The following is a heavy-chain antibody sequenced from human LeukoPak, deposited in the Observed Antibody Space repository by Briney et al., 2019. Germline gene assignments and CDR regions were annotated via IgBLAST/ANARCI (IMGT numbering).Heavy chain of an antibody. V-gene: IGHV4-59*08. CDR3: ASLNSLYCSSTSCNPHWYFDL. J-gene: IGHJ2*01. CDR1: GGSISSYY. D-gene: IGHD2-2*01. Sequence: SETLSLTCTVSGGSISSYYWSWTRQPPGKGLEWIGYIYYSGSTNYNPSLKSRVTISVDTSKNQFSLKLSSVTAADTAVYYCASLNSLYCSSTSCNPHWYFDLWGRGTLVTVSS. CDR2: IYYSGST.